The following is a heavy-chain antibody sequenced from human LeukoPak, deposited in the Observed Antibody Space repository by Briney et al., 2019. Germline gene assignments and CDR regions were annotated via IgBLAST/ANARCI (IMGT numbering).Heavy chain of an antibody. J-gene: IGHJ4*02. CDR2: IRSKAYGGTT. Sequence: GGSLRLSCTASGFTFGDYAMSWFRQAPWKGLEWVGFIRSKAYGGTTEYAASAKGRFTISRDDSKSIAYLQMNSLKTEDTAVYYCTRDRRYFDWLLAGYWGQGTLVTVSS. V-gene: IGHV3-49*03. CDR3: TRDRRYFDWLLAGY. CDR1: GFTFGDYA. D-gene: IGHD3-9*01.